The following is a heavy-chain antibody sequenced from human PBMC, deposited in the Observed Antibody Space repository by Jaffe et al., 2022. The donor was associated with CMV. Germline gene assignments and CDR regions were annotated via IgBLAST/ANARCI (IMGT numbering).Heavy chain of an antibody. V-gene: IGHV4-34*01. Sequence: QVQLQQWGAGLLKPSETLSLTCAVYGGSFSGYYWSWIRQPPGKGLEWIGEINHSGSTNYNPSLKSRVTISVDTSKNQFSLKLSSVTAADTAVYYCARGLPPRSWFDPWGQGTLVTVSS. J-gene: IGHJ5*02. CDR1: GGSFSGYY. CDR3: ARGLPPRSWFDP. CDR2: INHSGST.